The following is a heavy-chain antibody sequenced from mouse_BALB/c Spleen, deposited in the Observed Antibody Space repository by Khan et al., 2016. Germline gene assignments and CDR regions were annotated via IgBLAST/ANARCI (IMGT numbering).Heavy chain of an antibody. CDR1: GFTFNTYA. CDR2: IRSKSNNYAT. V-gene: IGHV10-1*02. J-gene: IGHJ1*01. Sequence: EVQLVESGGGLVQPKGSLKLSCAASGFTFNTYAMNWVSQAPGKGLEWVARIRSKSNNYATYYADSVKDRFTISRDDSQSMLYLQMNNLKAEDTAMYYCVVCDFDVWGAGTTVTVSS. CDR3: VVCDFDV.